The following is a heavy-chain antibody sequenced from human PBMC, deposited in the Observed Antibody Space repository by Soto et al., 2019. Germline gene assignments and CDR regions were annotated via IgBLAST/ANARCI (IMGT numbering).Heavy chain of an antibody. CDR3: AKGDYFDRRFDY. CDR2: IKEDGSEK. V-gene: IGHV3-7*03. J-gene: IGHJ4*02. D-gene: IGHD3-9*01. Sequence: GGSLRLSCAASGFTFSTSWMSWVRQAPGKGLEWVATIKEDGSEKYYVDSVKGRFTVSRDNAKNSLYLQVNSLRGEDTAVYYCAKGDYFDRRFDYWGQGTLVTVSS. CDR1: GFTFSTSW.